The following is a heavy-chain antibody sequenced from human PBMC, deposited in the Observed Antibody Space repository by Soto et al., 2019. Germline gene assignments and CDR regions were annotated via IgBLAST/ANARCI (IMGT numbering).Heavy chain of an antibody. V-gene: IGHV3-23*01. J-gene: IGHJ4*02. Sequence: EVQLLDSGGGMVQPGGSLRLSCAASGFTFSGHVMTWVRQAPGKGLEWVSSISGSGETTYYADPVKGRFTISRDNSKNTVFLQMSSLRAEDTAVYYCVRKSDIWSGFFDYCGQGTLVTVSS. CDR2: ISGSGETT. D-gene: IGHD3-3*01. CDR3: VRKSDIWSGFFDY. CDR1: GFTFSGHV.